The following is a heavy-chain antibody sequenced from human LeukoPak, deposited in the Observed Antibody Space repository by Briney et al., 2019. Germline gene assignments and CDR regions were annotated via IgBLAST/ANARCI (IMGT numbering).Heavy chain of an antibody. CDR2: ITYSGST. V-gene: IGHV4-31*03. J-gene: IGHJ4*02. Sequence: PSETLSLTCTVSGGSISSGGYYWTWIRQHPGKGLEWIGYITYSGSTYYNPCLKSRATISGDTSKSQFSLKLSSVTAADTAVYYCGRTYYDILTGYIWGQGILVTVSS. CDR1: GGSISSGGYY. CDR3: GRTYYDILTGYI. D-gene: IGHD3-9*01.